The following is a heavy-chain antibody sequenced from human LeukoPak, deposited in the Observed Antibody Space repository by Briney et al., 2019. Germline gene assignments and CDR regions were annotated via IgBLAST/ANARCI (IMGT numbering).Heavy chain of an antibody. D-gene: IGHD6-19*01. CDR1: GYTFTSYY. Sequence: ASVKVSCKASGYTFTSYYMHWVRQAPGQGLEWMGIINPSGGSTSYAQKFQGRVTMTRDTSTSTVYMELSSLRSEDTAVYYCAESTTAVAGTNYYYGMDVWGQGTTVTVSS. J-gene: IGHJ6*02. CDR2: INPSGGST. CDR3: AESTTAVAGTNYYYGMDV. V-gene: IGHV1-46*01.